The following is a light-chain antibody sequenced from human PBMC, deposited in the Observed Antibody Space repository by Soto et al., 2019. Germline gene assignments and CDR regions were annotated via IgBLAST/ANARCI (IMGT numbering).Light chain of an antibody. Sequence: EIVMTQSPASLSVSPGERATLSCRASQSVTTNVAWYQQKPGQAPRLLLYGATTRATGFPARFSGSGSGTEFTLTISSLQSEDFAVYHCQQYNNWPVTFGGGTKVEIK. V-gene: IGKV3-15*01. J-gene: IGKJ4*01. CDR1: QSVTTN. CDR3: QQYNNWPVT. CDR2: GAT.